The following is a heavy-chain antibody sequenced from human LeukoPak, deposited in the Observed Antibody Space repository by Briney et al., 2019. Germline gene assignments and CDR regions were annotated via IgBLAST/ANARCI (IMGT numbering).Heavy chain of an antibody. Sequence: GASVKVSCKASGGTFSGYAISWVRQAPGQGLEWMGGIIPIFGTANYAQKFQGRVTITTDESTSTAYMELSSLRSEDTAVYYCARECYKLGKWFDPWGQGTLVTVSS. CDR1: GGTFSGYA. CDR2: IIPIFGTA. D-gene: IGHD5-24*01. CDR3: ARECYKLGKWFDP. V-gene: IGHV1-69*05. J-gene: IGHJ5*02.